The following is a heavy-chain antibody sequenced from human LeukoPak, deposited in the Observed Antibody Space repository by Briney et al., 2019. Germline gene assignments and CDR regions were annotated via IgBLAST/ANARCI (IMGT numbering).Heavy chain of an antibody. CDR3: ARDGLHGRYYFYY. V-gene: IGHV3-21*01. D-gene: IGHD1-14*01. Sequence: KAGGSLRLSCTASRFTFSAYEMNWVRQAPGKGLEWVSSISSSSSNIYYADSVKGRFTIYRDNAKNSLYLQMNRLRDEDTAVYYCARDGLHGRYYFYYWGQGTLVTVSS. CDR1: RFTFSAYE. CDR2: ISSSSSNI. J-gene: IGHJ4*02.